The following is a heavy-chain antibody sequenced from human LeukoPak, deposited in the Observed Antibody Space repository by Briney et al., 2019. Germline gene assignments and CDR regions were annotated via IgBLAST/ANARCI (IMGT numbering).Heavy chain of an antibody. V-gene: IGHV3-74*01. CDR1: GFTFSSYW. CDR3: ARGYSSSSGAFDI. J-gene: IGHJ3*02. CDR2: INSDGSST. D-gene: IGHD6-6*01. Sequence: GGSLRLSCAASGFTFSSYWMHWVRQAPGKGLVWVSRINSDGSSTSYADSVKGRFTISRDDAKNTLYLQMNSLRAEDTAVYYCARGYSSSSGAFDIWGQGTMVTVSS.